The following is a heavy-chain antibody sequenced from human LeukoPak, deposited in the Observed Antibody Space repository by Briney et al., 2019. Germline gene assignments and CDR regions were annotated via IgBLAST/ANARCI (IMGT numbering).Heavy chain of an antibody. J-gene: IGHJ3*02. V-gene: IGHV4-59*01. Sequence: SETPSLTCTVSGGSISNYYWSWIRQPPGKGLEWIGDIYYSGSTNYIPSLKSRVTISVDTSKNQFSLKLSSVTAADTAVYYCAREKWVGATTVRAYIWGQGTMVTVSS. CDR3: AREKWVGATTVRAYI. D-gene: IGHD1-26*01. CDR2: IYYSGST. CDR1: GGSISNYY.